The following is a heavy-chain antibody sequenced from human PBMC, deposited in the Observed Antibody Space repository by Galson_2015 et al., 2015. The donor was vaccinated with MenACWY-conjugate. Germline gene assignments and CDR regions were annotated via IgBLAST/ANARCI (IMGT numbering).Heavy chain of an antibody. Sequence: SLRLSCAASGFTFSNYWMHRVRQAPGEGLVWVSRINPDGSSSSSADSVKGRLTISRDNAKNTLYLQMNSLRAEDTAVYYCVRDSYSSPYYYGMDVWGPGTTVTVSS. CDR2: INPDGSSS. J-gene: IGHJ6*02. V-gene: IGHV3-74*01. CDR3: VRDSYSSPYYYGMDV. CDR1: GFTFSNYW. D-gene: IGHD6-13*01.